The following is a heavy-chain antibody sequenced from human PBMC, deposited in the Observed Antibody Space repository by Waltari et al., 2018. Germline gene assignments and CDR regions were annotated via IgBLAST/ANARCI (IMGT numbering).Heavy chain of an antibody. J-gene: IGHJ4*02. CDR1: GFTFSDHY. V-gene: IGHV3-72*01. CDR2: TRNKANSYTT. Sequence: EVQLVESGGGLVQPGGSLRLSCAASGFTFSDHYMDWVRQAPGKGLEWVGRTRNKANSYTTEYAASVKGRFTISRDDSKNSLYLQMNSLKTEDTAVYYCATGLSLVPYWGQGTLVTVSS. D-gene: IGHD3-16*02. CDR3: ATGLSLVPY.